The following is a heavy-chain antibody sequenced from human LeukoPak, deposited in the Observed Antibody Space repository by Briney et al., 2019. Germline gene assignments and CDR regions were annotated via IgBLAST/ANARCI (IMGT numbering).Heavy chain of an antibody. CDR1: GYTFTRYG. J-gene: IGHJ6*03. CDR3: AKEGWWAGGDYYYYMDV. Sequence: GASVKVSCKSSGYTFTRYGITWVRQAPGQGLEWMGWISPYTGNTYYAQKLQGRVIMTTDTSTSTAYMELRNLTSDDTAVYYCAKEGWWAGGDYYYYMDVWAKGTTVTVSS. CDR2: ISPYTGNT. D-gene: IGHD2-15*01. V-gene: IGHV1-18*01.